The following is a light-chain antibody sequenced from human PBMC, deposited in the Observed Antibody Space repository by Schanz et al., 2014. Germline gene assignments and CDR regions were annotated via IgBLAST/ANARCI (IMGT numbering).Light chain of an antibody. CDR1: QSLTNSQ. Sequence: EIVLTQSPGTLSLSPGERATLSCRASQSLTNSQLAWYQQKPGQAPRLLIYDASNRATGIPARFSGSGSGTDFTLTISSLEPEDFAVYYCQQRDSWPSRRVTFGGGTRVEIK. CDR2: DAS. J-gene: IGKJ4*01. CDR3: QQRDSWPSRRVT. V-gene: IGKV3-11*01.